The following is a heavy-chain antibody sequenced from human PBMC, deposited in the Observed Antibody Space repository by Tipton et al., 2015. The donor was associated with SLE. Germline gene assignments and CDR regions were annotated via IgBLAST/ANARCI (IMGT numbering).Heavy chain of an antibody. CDR3: ARAEFSSNWYMYWHFDL. V-gene: IGHV4-59*01. D-gene: IGHD6-13*01. CDR2: IYYSGHT. Sequence: TLSLTCTVSGDPISNYYWSWIRQSPGKGLEWIGYIYYSGHTDYNPSLKSRVTLSVDTSKSQFSFSLRLSSVTAADTAVYYCARAEFSSNWYMYWHFDLWGRGTLVTVSS. J-gene: IGHJ2*01. CDR1: GDPISNYY.